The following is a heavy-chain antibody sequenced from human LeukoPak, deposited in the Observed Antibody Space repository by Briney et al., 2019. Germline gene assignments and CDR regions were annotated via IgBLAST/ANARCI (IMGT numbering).Heavy chain of an antibody. CDR3: ARERRLYYYDSSGYYVDY. CDR2: INHSGST. Sequence: SETLSLTCAVYGGSFSGYYWSWIRQPPGKGLEWIGEINHSGSTNYNPSLKSRVTISVDTSKNQFSLKLSSVTAADTAVYYCARERRLYYYDSSGYYVDYWGQGTLVTVSS. D-gene: IGHD3-22*01. J-gene: IGHJ4*02. V-gene: IGHV4-34*01. CDR1: GGSFSGYY.